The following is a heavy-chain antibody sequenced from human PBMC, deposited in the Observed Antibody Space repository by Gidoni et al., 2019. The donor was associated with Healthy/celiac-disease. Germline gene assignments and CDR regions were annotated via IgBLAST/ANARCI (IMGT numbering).Heavy chain of an antibody. CDR3: ARVHCGGDCYPPYYYYGMDV. CDR1: GGPFGSNA. D-gene: IGHD2-21*02. Sequence: QLQQGTSGAGVKKPGSSVKVPCRLAGGPFGSNAFSWVQQAPGEGLEWMGGIIPIFGTANYAQKFQGRVTITADESTSTAYMELSSLRSEDTAVYYCARVHCGGDCYPPYYYYGMDVWGQGTTVTVSS. CDR2: IIPIFGTA. J-gene: IGHJ6*02. V-gene: IGHV1-69*01.